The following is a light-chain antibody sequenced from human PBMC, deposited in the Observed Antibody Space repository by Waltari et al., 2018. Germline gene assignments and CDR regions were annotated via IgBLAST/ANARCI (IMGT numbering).Light chain of an antibody. V-gene: IGKV4-1*01. J-gene: IGKJ1*01. CDR2: WAS. Sequence: DIVMTQSPDSLAVSLGERATINCKSSQSVLYSSNNKNYLAWYQQKPGHPPKLLIYWASTRESGVPDRFSGSGSGTDFTLTISSLQAEDVAVYYCQQYLSTPPTFGQGIKVEIK. CDR1: QSVLYSSNNKNY. CDR3: QQYLSTPPT.